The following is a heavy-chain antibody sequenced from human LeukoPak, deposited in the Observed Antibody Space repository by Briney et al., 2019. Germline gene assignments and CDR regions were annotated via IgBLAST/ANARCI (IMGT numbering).Heavy chain of an antibody. CDR3: ARVTGSYYPPVY. CDR2: ISRGGIST. D-gene: IGHD1-26*01. Sequence: PGGSLRLSXAASRFTFSSYEMTWVRQAPGKGLEWVSYISRGGISTYYADSVKGRFTISRDNSKSTLYLQMNSLRADDTAVYYCARVTGSYYPPVYWGQGTLVSVSS. J-gene: IGHJ4*02. V-gene: IGHV3-48*03. CDR1: RFTFSSYE.